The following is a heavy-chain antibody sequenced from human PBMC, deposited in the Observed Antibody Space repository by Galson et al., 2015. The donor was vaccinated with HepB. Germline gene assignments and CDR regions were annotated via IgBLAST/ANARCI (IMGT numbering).Heavy chain of an antibody. J-gene: IGHJ4*02. CDR1: GYTLPNYH. D-gene: IGHD2-15*01. V-gene: IGHV1-46*01. CDR3: ARETPDTYYWDY. Sequence: SVKVSCKASGYTLPNYHFHWVRQAPGQGPEWMGKIFAGGGSTRYAERFQGRVTLTRDSSTSTIYMEVSSLRSDDTAVYYCARETPDTYYWDYWGQGTLVTVSS. CDR2: IFAGGGST.